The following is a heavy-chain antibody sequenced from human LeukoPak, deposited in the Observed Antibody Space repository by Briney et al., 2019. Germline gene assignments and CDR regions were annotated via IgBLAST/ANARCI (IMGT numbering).Heavy chain of an antibody. CDR3: AIRALAVAGDDYYYYYYTDV. CDR2: IYYSGST. CDR1: GRSISSDY. Sequence: SETLSLTCTVSGRSISSDYWSWIRQPPGKELAWIGYIYYSGSTNYNPSLKSRVTISVDTSKNQFPLKLSSVTAADTAVYYCAIRALAVAGDDYYYYYYTDVWGKGTTVTVSS. V-gene: IGHV4-59*08. J-gene: IGHJ6*03. D-gene: IGHD6-19*01.